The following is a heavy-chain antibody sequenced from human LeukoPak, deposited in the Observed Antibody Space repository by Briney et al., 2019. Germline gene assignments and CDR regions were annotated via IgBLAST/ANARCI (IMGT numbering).Heavy chain of an antibody. CDR2: INHSGST. CDR3: ARVPSYSSSWYRGFDP. CDR1: GGSFSGYY. J-gene: IGHJ5*02. Sequence: PSETLSLTCAVYGGSFSGYYWSWIRQPPGKGLEWIGEINHSGSTNYNPSLESRVTISVDTSKNQFSLKLSSVTAADTAVYYCARVPSYSSSWYRGFDPWGQGTLVTVSS. D-gene: IGHD6-13*01. V-gene: IGHV4-34*01.